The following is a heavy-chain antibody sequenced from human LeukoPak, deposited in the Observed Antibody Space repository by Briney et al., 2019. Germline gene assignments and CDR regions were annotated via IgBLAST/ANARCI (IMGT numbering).Heavy chain of an antibody. CDR2: ISWDGGNT. D-gene: IGHD4-17*01. V-gene: IGHV3-43*01. Sequence: PGGSLRLSCAASGFTFDDYTMHWVRQAPGKGLEWVSLISWDGGNTYYADSVKGRFTISRDNAKNSLYLQMNSLRAEDTAVYYCARDDDYGDYAYDAFDIWGQGTMVTVSS. CDR3: ARDDDYGDYAYDAFDI. J-gene: IGHJ3*02. CDR1: GFTFDDYT.